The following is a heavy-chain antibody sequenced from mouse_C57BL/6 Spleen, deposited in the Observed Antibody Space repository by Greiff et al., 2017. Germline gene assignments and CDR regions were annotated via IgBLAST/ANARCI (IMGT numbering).Heavy chain of an antibody. CDR2: IDPNSGGT. V-gene: IGHV1-72*01. CDR1: GYTFTSSW. J-gene: IGHJ4*01. Sequence: QVQLQQPGAELVKPGASVTLSCKASGYTFTSSWMHWVKQRPGRGLEWIGRIDPNSGGTKYNEKFKSKATLPVDKPSSTAYMQLSSLTSEDSAVYYCARRGRGAMDYWGQGTSVTVSS. CDR3: ARRGRGAMDY. D-gene: IGHD3-3*01.